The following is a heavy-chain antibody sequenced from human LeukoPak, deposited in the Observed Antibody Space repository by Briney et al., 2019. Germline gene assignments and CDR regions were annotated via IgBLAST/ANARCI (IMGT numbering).Heavy chain of an antibody. CDR2: IYYSGST. D-gene: IGHD3-22*01. CDR3: ARYESSAYGIDV. V-gene: IGHV4-39*01. J-gene: IGHJ2*01. CDR1: GGSISSSSSY. Sequence: SETLSLTCTVSGGSISSSSSYWVWIRQPPGMGLEWIGSIYYSGSTYSIPSLKSRVTISVDTSKNQFSLKVSSVAAADTAVYYCARYESSAYGIDVWGRGTLVTVSS.